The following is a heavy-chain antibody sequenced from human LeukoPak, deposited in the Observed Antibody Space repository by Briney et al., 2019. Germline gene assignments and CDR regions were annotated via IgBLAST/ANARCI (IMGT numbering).Heavy chain of an antibody. D-gene: IGHD2/OR15-2a*01. CDR3: ARDEGNFVGPRDH. CDR2: MSSDGTNK. CDR1: GFTFTSYI. J-gene: IGHJ4*02. V-gene: IGHV3-30-3*01. Sequence: PGGSLRLSCAASGFTFTSYIMHWVRQAPGKGLEWVAVMSSDGTNKYFADSVKGRFTISRDSSKSTLYLQMNALRPEDTAVYYCARDEGNFVGPRDHWGQGTLVTVSS.